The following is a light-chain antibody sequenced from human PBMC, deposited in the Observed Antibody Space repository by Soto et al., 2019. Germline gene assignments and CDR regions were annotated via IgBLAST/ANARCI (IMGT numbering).Light chain of an antibody. J-gene: IGKJ1*01. Sequence: EIVMTQSPATLSVSPGERATLSCRASQSVGSNLAWYQQKPGQAPRLLIYGASTRATGIPARFSGSGSGTDFTLTISSLQSEDFAVYYCQQYLDWPPWTFGLGTKVEIK. V-gene: IGKV3-15*01. CDR1: QSVGSN. CDR3: QQYLDWPPWT. CDR2: GAS.